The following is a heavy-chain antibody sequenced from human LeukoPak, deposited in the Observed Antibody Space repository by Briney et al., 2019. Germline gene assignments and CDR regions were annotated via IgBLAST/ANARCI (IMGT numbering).Heavy chain of an antibody. V-gene: IGHV3-21*01. CDR2: ISSSSNYI. CDR3: ARDGGVSFDY. Sequence: PGGSLRLSCAASGFTFSDYWMHWVRQAPGKGLEWVSCISSSSNYIYYADSVKGRFTISRDNAKNSLYLQMNSLRAEDTAVYYCARDGGVSFDYWGQGTLVTVSS. J-gene: IGHJ4*02. CDR1: GFTFSDYW.